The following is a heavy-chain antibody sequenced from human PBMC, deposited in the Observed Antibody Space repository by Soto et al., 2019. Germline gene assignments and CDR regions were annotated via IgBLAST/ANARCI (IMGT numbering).Heavy chain of an antibody. CDR2: IRSKAYGGTT. V-gene: IGHV3-49*03. D-gene: IGHD3-3*01. Sequence: GGSLRLSCTASGFTFGDYAMSWFRQAPGKGLEWVGFIRSKAYGGTTEYAASVKGRFTISRDDSKSIAYLQMNSLKTEDTAVYYCTREKYYDFLSGYYIYRDAFAISGQGTMVPGSS. CDR1: GFTFGDYA. J-gene: IGHJ3*02. CDR3: TREKYYDFLSGYYIYRDAFAI.